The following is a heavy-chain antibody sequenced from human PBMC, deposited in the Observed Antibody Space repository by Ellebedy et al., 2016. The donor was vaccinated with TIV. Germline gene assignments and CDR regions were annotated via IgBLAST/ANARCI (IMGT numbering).Heavy chain of an antibody. D-gene: IGHD2-2*01. CDR1: GFTFDDYA. Sequence: GESLKISCAASGFTFDDYAMHWVRQAPGKGLEWVSLISWDGGSTYYADSVKGRFTISRDNAKNSLYLQMNSLRAEDTAVYYCARDETERYQLLYAFDIWGQGTMVTVSS. V-gene: IGHV3-43D*03. J-gene: IGHJ3*02. CDR2: ISWDGGST. CDR3: ARDETERYQLLYAFDI.